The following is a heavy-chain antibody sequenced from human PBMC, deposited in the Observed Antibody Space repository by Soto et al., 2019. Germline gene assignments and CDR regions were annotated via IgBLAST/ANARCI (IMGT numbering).Heavy chain of an antibody. V-gene: IGHV3-30*18. J-gene: IGHJ4*02. D-gene: IGHD6-6*01. CDR2: ISYDGSNK. CDR1: GFTFSSYG. CDR3: AKEGGAARAFDY. Sequence: QVQLVESGGGVVQPGRSLRLSCAASGFTFSSYGMHWVRQAPGKALEWVAVISYDGSNKYYADSVKGRFTISRDNSKNTLYLQMNSLRAEDTAVYYCAKEGGAARAFDYWGQGTLVTVSS.